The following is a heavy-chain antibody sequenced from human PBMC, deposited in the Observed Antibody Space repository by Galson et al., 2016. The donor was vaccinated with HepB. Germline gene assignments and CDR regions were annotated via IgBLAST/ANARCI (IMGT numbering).Heavy chain of an antibody. CDR1: GYTFTSHA. J-gene: IGHJ6*02. CDR2: INPGNDHT. CDR3: ARGLGYGYGSNYYHMDV. Sequence: SVKVSCKASGYTFTSHAMHWVRQAPGQRLEWLGWINPGNDHTKYSQEPHGRVSITRDTSATTAYLELTSLRYEDTAVYYCARGLGYGYGSNYYHMDVWGQGTAVTIS. V-gene: IGHV1-3*01. D-gene: IGHD5-18*01.